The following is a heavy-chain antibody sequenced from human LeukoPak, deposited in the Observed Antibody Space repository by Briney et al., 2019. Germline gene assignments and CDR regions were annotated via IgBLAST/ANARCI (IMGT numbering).Heavy chain of an antibody. V-gene: IGHV4-34*01. CDR2: INHSGST. CDR1: GGSFSGYY. J-gene: IGHJ4*02. D-gene: IGHD2-8*01. CDR3: ARPSGVYAFFNY. Sequence: SETLSLTCAVYGGSFSGYYWSWIRQPPGKGLEWIGEINHSGSTNYNPSLKSRVTISVDTSKNQFSLKLSSVTAADTAVYYCARPSGVYAFFNYWGQGTLVTVSS.